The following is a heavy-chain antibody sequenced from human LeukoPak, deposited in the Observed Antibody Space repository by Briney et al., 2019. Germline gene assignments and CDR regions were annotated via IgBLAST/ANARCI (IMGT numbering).Heavy chain of an antibody. D-gene: IGHD2-2*01. Sequence: ASVKVSCKASGYTFTGYYMHWVRQAPGQGLEWMGRVNPNNGVPNYAQKFQGRVTITRDTAISTFYMELNSLRSDDTAVYFCAREVGYSSSYYGRFDPWGQGTLVIVSS. V-gene: IGHV1-2*06. CDR2: VNPNNGVP. J-gene: IGHJ5*02. CDR1: GYTFTGYY. CDR3: AREVGYSSSYYGRFDP.